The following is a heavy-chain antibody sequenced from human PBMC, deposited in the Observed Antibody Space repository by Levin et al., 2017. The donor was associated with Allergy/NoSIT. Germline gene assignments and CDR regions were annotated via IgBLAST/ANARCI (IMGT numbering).Heavy chain of an antibody. Sequence: SETLSLTCTVSGGSISSYYWSWIRQPPGKGLEWIGYIYYSGSTNYNPSLKSRVTISVDTSKNQFSLKLSSVTAADTAVYYCARGIGEEWLGYYYYYGMDVWGQGTTVTVSS. J-gene: IGHJ6*02. CDR2: IYYSGST. CDR1: GGSISSYY. CDR3: ARGIGEEWLGYYYYYGMDV. V-gene: IGHV4-59*01. D-gene: IGHD3-3*01.